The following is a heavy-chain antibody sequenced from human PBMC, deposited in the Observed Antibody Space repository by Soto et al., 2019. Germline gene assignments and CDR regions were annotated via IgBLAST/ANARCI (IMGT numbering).Heavy chain of an antibody. CDR2: INQDGSEK. J-gene: IGHJ4*02. Sequence: EVHLVESGGGLVQTGGSLRLSCAIFESTVSRDWMNWVRQAPGKGLEWVAHINQDGSEKYYVDSVKGRFTISRDNAKKSPYLQMTSLRPAHMAMYYCTGGVGDAFWGQGTLVTVSS. CDR3: TGGVGDAF. CDR1: ESTVSRDW. V-gene: IGHV3-7*04. D-gene: IGHD1-26*01.